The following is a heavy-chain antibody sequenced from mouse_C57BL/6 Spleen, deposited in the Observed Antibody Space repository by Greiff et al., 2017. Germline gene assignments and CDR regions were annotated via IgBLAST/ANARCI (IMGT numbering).Heavy chain of an antibody. CDR3: GRRGYDYAWCAY. Sequence: VQLQQPGAELVRPGSSVKLSCKASGYTFTSYWMDWVKQRPGQGLEWIGNIYPSDSETHYNQKFKDKATLTVDKSSSTAYMQLSSLTSEDDAADDCGRRGYDYAWCAYWGQGTLVTVSA. V-gene: IGHV1-61*01. CDR1: GYTFTSYW. CDR2: IYPSDSET. D-gene: IGHD2-4*01. J-gene: IGHJ3*01.